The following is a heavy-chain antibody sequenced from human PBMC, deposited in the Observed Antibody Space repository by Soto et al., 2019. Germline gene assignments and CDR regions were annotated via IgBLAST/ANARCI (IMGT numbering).Heavy chain of an antibody. J-gene: IGHJ4*02. Sequence: QVQLVQSGAEVKKPGAPVKVSCKASGYTFTSYGISWVRQAPGQGLEWMGWISAYNGNTNYAQKLQGRVTMTTDTSTSTAYMELRSLRSDDTAVYYCATLGTPIDSNFQTIDWGQGTLVTVSS. CDR3: ATLGTPIDSNFQTID. CDR2: ISAYNGNT. D-gene: IGHD4-4*01. CDR1: GYTFTSYG. V-gene: IGHV1-18*01.